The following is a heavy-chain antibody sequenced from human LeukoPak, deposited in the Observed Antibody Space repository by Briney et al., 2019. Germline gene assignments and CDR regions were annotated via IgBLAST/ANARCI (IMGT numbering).Heavy chain of an antibody. Sequence: GGSLRLSCAASGFTFSSYGMHWVRQAPGKGLEWVAVISYDGSNKYYADSVKGRFTISRDNSKNTLYLQMNSLRAEDTAVYYCAKAKSNTMVRGVIIKSDYWGQGTLVTVSS. CDR3: AKAKSNTMVRGVIIKSDY. CDR1: GFTFSSYG. CDR2: ISYDGSNK. V-gene: IGHV3-30*18. D-gene: IGHD3-10*01. J-gene: IGHJ4*02.